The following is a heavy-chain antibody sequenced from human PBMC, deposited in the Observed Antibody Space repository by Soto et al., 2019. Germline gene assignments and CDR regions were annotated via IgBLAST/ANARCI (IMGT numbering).Heavy chain of an antibody. V-gene: IGHV4-59*08. CDR1: GGSISSYY. J-gene: IGHJ4*02. CDR3: ARSEVYCSGGSCYFDY. D-gene: IGHD2-15*01. Sequence: SXTLSLTCTVSGGSISSYYCSWIQQPPGKGLEWIGYIYYSGSTNYNPSLKSRVTISVDTSKNQFSLKLSSVTAADTAVYYCARSEVYCSGGSCYFDYWGQGTLVTVSS. CDR2: IYYSGST.